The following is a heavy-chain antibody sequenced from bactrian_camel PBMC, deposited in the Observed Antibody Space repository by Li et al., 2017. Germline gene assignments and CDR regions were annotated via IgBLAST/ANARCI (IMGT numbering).Heavy chain of an antibody. CDR2: INDGGRST. J-gene: IGHJ4*01. V-gene: IGHV3S40*01. CDR3: SDFNN. Sequence: VQLVESGGGLVQPGGSLKLSCAASGFRFGDADMNWVRQAPGKGLEWVSSINDGGRSTFYVDSLKGRFTMSSDDAKNTVYLQINSLKSDDTAVYFCSDFNNWGPGTQVTVS. CDR1: GFRFGDAD.